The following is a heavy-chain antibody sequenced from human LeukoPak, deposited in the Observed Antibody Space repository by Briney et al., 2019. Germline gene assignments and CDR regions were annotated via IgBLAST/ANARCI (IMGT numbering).Heavy chain of an antibody. CDR1: GGSISSYY. CDR2: IYTSGST. V-gene: IGHV4-4*07. CDR3: ARLHHDYGSGTYGGAYNYYMDV. J-gene: IGHJ6*03. D-gene: IGHD3-10*01. Sequence: SETLSLTCTVSGGSISSYYWSWIRQPAGKGLEWIGRIYTSGSTNYNPSLKSRVTMSVDTSKNQFSLRLNSVTAADTAVYYCARLHHDYGSGTYGGAYNYYMDVWGKGTTVTVSS.